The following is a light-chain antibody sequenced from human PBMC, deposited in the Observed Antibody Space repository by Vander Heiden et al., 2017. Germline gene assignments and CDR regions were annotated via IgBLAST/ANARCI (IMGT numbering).Light chain of an antibody. CDR1: QSISSY. CDR3: QQSYSTPWT. Sequence: DIQMTQSPSSLSASVGDRVTITCRASQSISSYLNWYQQKLGKAPKLLIYAASSLQSGVPSRFSGSGSGTVFTLTISSLQPEDFATYYCQQSYSTPWTFGQGTKVEIK. V-gene: IGKV1-39*01. J-gene: IGKJ1*01. CDR2: AAS.